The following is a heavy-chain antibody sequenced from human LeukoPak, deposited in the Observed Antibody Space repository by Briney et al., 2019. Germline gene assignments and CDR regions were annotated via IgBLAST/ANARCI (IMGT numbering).Heavy chain of an antibody. CDR3: ARDRGAAPPNWFDP. Sequence: GGSLRLSCAASGFTFTTYAMHWVRQAPGKGLDWVAVISYDGRNEYYPDSVKGRFTISRDTSKNTLYLQMNSLRAEDTAVYYCARDRGAAPPNWFDPWGQGTLVTVSS. V-gene: IGHV3-30*04. J-gene: IGHJ5*02. CDR1: GFTFTTYA. D-gene: IGHD6-6*01. CDR2: ISYDGRNE.